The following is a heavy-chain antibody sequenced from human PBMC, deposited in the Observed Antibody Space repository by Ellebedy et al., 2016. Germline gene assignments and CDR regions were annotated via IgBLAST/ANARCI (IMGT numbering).Heavy chain of an antibody. CDR2: IKHDGSEK. CDR3: ARDSGRRFDY. D-gene: IGHD1-14*01. J-gene: IGHJ4*02. CDR1: GFTVSTSY. V-gene: IGHV3-7*01. Sequence: GESLKISCAASGFTVSTSYVSWVRQAPGKGLEWVASIKHDGSEKFYVDSVKGRFTISKDDARNSLYLQMNSLRAVDTALYYCARDSGRRFDYWGQGTLVTVSS.